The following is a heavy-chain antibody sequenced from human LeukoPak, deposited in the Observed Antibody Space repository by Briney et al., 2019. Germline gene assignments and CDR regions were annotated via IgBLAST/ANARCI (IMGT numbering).Heavy chain of an antibody. CDR2: IYYSGST. V-gene: IGHV4-59*12. CDR1: GGSISSYY. J-gene: IGHJ4*02. Sequence: SETLSLTCTVSGGSISSYYWSWIRQPPGKGLEWIGYIYYSGSTNYNPSLKSRVTISVDTSKNQFSLKLSSVTAVDTAVYYCARYYDSRAYFDYWGQGTLATVSS. D-gene: IGHD3-22*01. CDR3: ARYYDSRAYFDY.